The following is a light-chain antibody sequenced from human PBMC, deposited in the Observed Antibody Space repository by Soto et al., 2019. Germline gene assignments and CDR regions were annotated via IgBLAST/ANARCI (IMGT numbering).Light chain of an antibody. CDR1: QSISSW. CDR3: QQYNTYWT. J-gene: IGKJ1*01. CDR2: KAS. V-gene: IGKV1-5*03. Sequence: DIQMTQSPSTLSASVGDRVTITCRASQSISSWLAWYQQKPGKAPKLLIYKASSLESGAPSRFSGSGSGTEFTLTISSLQPDDFATYYCQQYNTYWTFGQGTKVDI.